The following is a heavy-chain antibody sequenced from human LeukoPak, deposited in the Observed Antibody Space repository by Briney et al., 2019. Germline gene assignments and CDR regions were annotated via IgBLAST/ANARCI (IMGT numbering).Heavy chain of an antibody. Sequence: SVKVSCKASGGTFSSYAISWVRQAPGQGLEWMGRIIPILGIANYAQKFQGRVTITADKSTSTAYMELSSLRSEDTAVYYCAKGGGIHVSFDYWGQGTLVTVSS. J-gene: IGHJ4*02. CDR3: AKGGGIHVSFDY. CDR2: IIPILGIA. V-gene: IGHV1-69*04. D-gene: IGHD3-10*01. CDR1: GGTFSSYA.